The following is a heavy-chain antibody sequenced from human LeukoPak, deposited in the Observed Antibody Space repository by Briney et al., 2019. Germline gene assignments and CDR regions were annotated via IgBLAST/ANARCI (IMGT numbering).Heavy chain of an antibody. V-gene: IGHV4-34*01. D-gene: IGHD2-2*01. J-gene: IGHJ4*02. CDR3: ARGRGPTRALEKDIVVVPAEVGFDY. CDR2: INHGGST. Sequence: SETLSLTCAVYGGSFSGYYWSWIRQPPGKGLEWIGEINHGGSTNYNPSLKSRVTISVDTSKNQFSLKLSSVTAADTAVYYCARGRGPTRALEKDIVVVPAEVGFDYWGQGTLVTVSS. CDR1: GGSFSGYY.